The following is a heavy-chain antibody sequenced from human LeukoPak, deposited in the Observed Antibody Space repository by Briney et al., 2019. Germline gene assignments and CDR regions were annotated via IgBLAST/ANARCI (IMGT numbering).Heavy chain of an antibody. Sequence: PSETLSLTCTVSGGSISSGSYYWSWIRQPAGKGLEWIGRMRTSGSTNYNPSLKSRVTISVDTSKNQFSLKLNSVTAADTAVYYCARVYYSSSYDYWYFDLWGRGTLVTVSS. D-gene: IGHD6-13*01. V-gene: IGHV4-61*02. CDR2: MRTSGST. CDR3: ARVYYSSSYDYWYFDL. J-gene: IGHJ2*01. CDR1: GGSISSGSYY.